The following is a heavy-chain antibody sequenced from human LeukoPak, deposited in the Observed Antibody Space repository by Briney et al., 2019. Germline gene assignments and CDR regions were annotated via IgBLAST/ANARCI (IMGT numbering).Heavy chain of an antibody. V-gene: IGHV4-39*07. CDR1: GGSISSSSYY. J-gene: IGHJ4*02. Sequence: PSETLSLTCTVSGGSISSSSYYWGWIRQPPGKGLEWIGSIYYSGSTYYNPSLKSRVTISVDTSKNQFSLKLSSVTAADTAVYYCARELTVWFGELLSFDYWGQGTLVTVSS. CDR3: ARELTVWFGELLSFDY. CDR2: IYYSGST. D-gene: IGHD3-10*01.